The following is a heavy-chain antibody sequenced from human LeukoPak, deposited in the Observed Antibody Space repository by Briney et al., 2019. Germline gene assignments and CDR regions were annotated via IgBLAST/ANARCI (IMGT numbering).Heavy chain of an antibody. CDR3: AKEGNVVVPALDY. CDR1: GFTFSSYG. V-gene: IGHV3-30*18. J-gene: IGHJ4*02. CDR2: ISYDGSNK. Sequence: GGSLRLSCAASGFTFSSYGMHWVRQAPGKGLEWVAVISYDGSNKYDADSVKGRFTISRDNSKNTLYLQMNSLRAEDTAVYYCAKEGNVVVPALDYWGQGTLVTVSS. D-gene: IGHD2-2*01.